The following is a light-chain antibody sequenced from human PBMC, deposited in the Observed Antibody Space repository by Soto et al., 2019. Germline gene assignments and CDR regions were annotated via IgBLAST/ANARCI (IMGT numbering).Light chain of an antibody. CDR2: KAS. V-gene: IGKV1-5*03. Sequence: DIQMTQSPSTLSASVGDRVTISCRASQSISSRLAWYQQKPGKAPNLLIYKASTLESGVPSRFRGMVSRTEFTLTISSLKHEDFSTYYCQQYNSYSRPFGQGTKVDIK. CDR3: QQYNSYSRP. CDR1: QSISSR. J-gene: IGKJ1*01.